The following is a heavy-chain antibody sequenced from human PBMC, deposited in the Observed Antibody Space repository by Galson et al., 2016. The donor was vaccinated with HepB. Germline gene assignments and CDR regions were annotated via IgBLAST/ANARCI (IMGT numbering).Heavy chain of an antibody. CDR3: ARDTAVYARSSGMDVWGRGTAPRSKARYPLVMKMKGLGYNDTSVYYWARDTAAYSRSGGMYV. V-gene: IGHV3-48*02. D-gene: IGHD2-8*01. J-gene: IGHJ6*02. CDR2: ISDTSGHI. CDR1: GFAFSTYS. Sequence: SLRLSCAASGFAFSTYSMNWVRQAPGKGLEWLSYISDTSGHIYYIDSVRGRFTISRDNAKNSLYLQMNSLRDEDTAVYYCARDTAVYARSSGMDVWGRGTAPRSKARYPLVMKMKGLGYNDTSVYYWARDTAAYSRSGGMYVWCRGTTVTVSS.